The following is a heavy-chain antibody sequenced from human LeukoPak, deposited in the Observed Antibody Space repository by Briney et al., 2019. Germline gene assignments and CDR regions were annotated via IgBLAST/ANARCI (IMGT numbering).Heavy chain of an antibody. J-gene: IGHJ6*02. CDR2: IYYSGST. V-gene: IGHV4-39*02. D-gene: IGHD3-10*01. CDR3: ARERIPGVDRPMDV. Sequence: PSETLSLTCTVSGGSISSSSSYHWAWMRQPPGKGLEWIGSIYYSGSTYYNPSLKSRVTISVDTSKNQFSLKLSSVTAADTAVYYCARERIPGVDRPMDVWGQGTAVTVSS. CDR1: GGSISSSSSYH.